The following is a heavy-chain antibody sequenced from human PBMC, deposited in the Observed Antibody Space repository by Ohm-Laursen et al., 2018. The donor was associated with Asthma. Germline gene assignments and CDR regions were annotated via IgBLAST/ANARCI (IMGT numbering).Heavy chain of an antibody. CDR1: GFSFSYYW. CDR3: ARGYSSSSLFVLYYYNMDV. CDR2: INSDGTTT. D-gene: IGHD6-6*01. Sequence: SLRLSCAASGFSFSYYWMHWVRQAPGKGLAWVSRINSDGTTTTYADSVKGRFTISRDNAKNTLYLQMNSLRAEDTAVYYCARGYSSSSLFVLYYYNMDVWGQGTTVTVSS. V-gene: IGHV3-74*01. J-gene: IGHJ6*02.